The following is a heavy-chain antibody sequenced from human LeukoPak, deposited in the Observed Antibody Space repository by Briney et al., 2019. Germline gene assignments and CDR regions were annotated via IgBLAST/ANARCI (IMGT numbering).Heavy chain of an antibody. Sequence: GGSLRLSCAASGFTFSGSAMHWVRQASGKGLEWVGRIRSKANSYATAYAASVKGRFTISRDDSRNTAYLQMNSLKTEDTAVYYCNSGDYYDSSGYYLDDYWGQGTLVTVSS. CDR1: GFTFSGSA. CDR2: IRSKANSYAT. V-gene: IGHV3-73*01. D-gene: IGHD3-22*01. J-gene: IGHJ4*02. CDR3: NSGDYYDSSGYYLDDY.